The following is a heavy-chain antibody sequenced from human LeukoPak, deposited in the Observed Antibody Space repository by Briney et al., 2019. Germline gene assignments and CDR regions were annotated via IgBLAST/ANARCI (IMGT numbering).Heavy chain of an antibody. V-gene: IGHV4-34*01. Sequence: PSETLSLTCAVYGGSFSGYYWSWIRQPPGKGLEWIGEINHSGSTNYNPSLKSRVTISVDTSKNQFSLKLSSVTAADTAVYYCARVGYDILTGYVFDYWGQGTLVTVSS. CDR1: GGSFSGYY. D-gene: IGHD3-9*01. J-gene: IGHJ4*02. CDR3: ARVGYDILTGYVFDY. CDR2: INHSGST.